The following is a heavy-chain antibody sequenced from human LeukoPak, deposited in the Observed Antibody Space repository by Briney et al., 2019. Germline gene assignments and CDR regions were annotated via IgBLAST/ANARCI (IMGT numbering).Heavy chain of an antibody. CDR1: GFNFKNYW. V-gene: IGHV3-74*01. J-gene: IGHJ4*02. CDR3: ATHYYDSSGYYSPDY. D-gene: IGHD3-22*01. CDR2: IINDRSST. Sequence: PGGSLRLSCAASGFNFKNYWMHWVRQAPGKGLEWVSRIINDRSSTTYADSVKGRFIISRDNSKNTLYLQMNSLRAEDTAVYYCATHYYDSSGYYSPDYWGQGTLVTVSS.